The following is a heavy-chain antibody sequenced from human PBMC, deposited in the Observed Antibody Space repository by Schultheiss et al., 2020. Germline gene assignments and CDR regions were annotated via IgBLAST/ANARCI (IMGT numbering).Heavy chain of an antibody. Sequence: GGSRRLSCKGSGYSFTSYWIGWVRQMPGKGLEWMGIIYPGDSDTKYSPSFQGQVTISADKSISIAYLQWSSLKASDTAMYYCARSTVVRDPFDYWGQGTLVTVSS. CDR3: ARSTVVRDPFDY. D-gene: IGHD4-23*01. CDR2: IYPGDSDT. V-gene: IGHV5-51*03. CDR1: GYSFTSYW. J-gene: IGHJ4*02.